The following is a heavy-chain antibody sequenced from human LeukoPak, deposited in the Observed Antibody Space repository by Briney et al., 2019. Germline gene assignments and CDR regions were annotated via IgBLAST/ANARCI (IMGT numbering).Heavy chain of an antibody. CDR3: ARSSIIPPSSSGLFDY. D-gene: IGHD6-19*01. CDR2: IIPIFGTA. CDR1: GGTFSSYA. Sequence: SVKVSCKASGGTFSSYAISWVRQAPGQGLEWMGGIIPIFGTANYAQKFQGRVTITADKSTSTAYMELSSLRSEDTAVYYCARSSIIPPSSSGLFDYWGQGTLVTVSS. J-gene: IGHJ4*02. V-gene: IGHV1-69*06.